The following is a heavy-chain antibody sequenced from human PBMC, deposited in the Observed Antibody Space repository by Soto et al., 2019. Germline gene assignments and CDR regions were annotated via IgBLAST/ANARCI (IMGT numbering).Heavy chain of an antibody. CDR1: GGTFSNYA. D-gene: IGHD2-2*01. Sequence: QVQLVQSGAEVRKPGSSVTVSCKASGGTFSNYAISWVRQAPGQGLEWMGGIIPIVGTGSYAQKLQVRVTITADEPTTTAYMELSSLRFEDTAVYYCARVVILVPTASTHYYYHMDVWGPGTTVTIS. J-gene: IGHJ6*02. V-gene: IGHV1-69*01. CDR3: ARVVILVPTASTHYYYHMDV. CDR2: IIPIVGTG.